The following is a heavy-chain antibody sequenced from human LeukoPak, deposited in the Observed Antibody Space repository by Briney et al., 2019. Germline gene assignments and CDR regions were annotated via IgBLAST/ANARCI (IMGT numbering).Heavy chain of an antibody. CDR3: ARGAMIVVIITAMWFDY. D-gene: IGHD3-22*01. CDR1: GGTFSSYP. J-gene: IGHJ4*02. Sequence: SVKVSCKASGGTFSSYPISWVRQAPGQGLEWMGGIIPMFGTANYAQKFQGRVTITADESTSTAYVELSSLRSEDTAVYYCARGAMIVVIITAMWFDYWGQGTLVTVSS. V-gene: IGHV1-69*13. CDR2: IIPMFGTA.